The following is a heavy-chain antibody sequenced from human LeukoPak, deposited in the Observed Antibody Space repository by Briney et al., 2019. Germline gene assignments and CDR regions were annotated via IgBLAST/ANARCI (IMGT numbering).Heavy chain of an antibody. Sequence: ASVKVSCKASGGTFNRYAISWVGQAPGQGLEWMEGIIPCFGTANDAQKFQGRVTITADESTSTAYMELRSLRSEDTAVYYCARVQIRRITISNWFDPWGQGTLVTVSS. CDR3: ARVQIRRITISNWFDP. D-gene: IGHD3-3*01. CDR1: GGTFNRYA. J-gene: IGHJ5*02. CDR2: IIPCFGTA. V-gene: IGHV1-69*13.